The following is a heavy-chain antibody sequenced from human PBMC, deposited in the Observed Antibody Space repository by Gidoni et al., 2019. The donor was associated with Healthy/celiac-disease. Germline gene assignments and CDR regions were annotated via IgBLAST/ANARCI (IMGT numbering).Heavy chain of an antibody. CDR1: VGSISSGGYY. CDR3: ARDAQLGYCSSTSCQYYFDY. CDR2: IYYSGST. D-gene: IGHD2-2*01. J-gene: IGHJ4*02. V-gene: IGHV4-31*03. Sequence: QVPLQESGPGLVKPSQTLSLTCTVSVGSISSGGYYWSWIRQHPGKGLEWIGYIYYSGSTYYYPSLKSRVTISVDTSKNQFPLKLSSVTAADTAVYYCARDAQLGYCSSTSCQYYFDYWGQGTLVTVSS.